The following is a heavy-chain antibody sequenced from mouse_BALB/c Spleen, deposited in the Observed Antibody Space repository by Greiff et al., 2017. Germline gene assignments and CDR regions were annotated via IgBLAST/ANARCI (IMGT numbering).Heavy chain of an antibody. J-gene: IGHJ3*01. CDR3: NAPYGNYLAWFAY. CDR2: IDPENGDT. D-gene: IGHD2-10*02. Sequence: EVQLQQSGAELVRSGASVKLSCTASGFNIKDYYMHWVKQRPEQGLEWIGWIDPENGDTEYAPKFQGKATMTADTSSNTAYLQLSSLTSEDTAVYYCNAPYGNYLAWFAYWGQGTLVTVSA. CDR1: GFNIKDYY. V-gene: IGHV14-4*02.